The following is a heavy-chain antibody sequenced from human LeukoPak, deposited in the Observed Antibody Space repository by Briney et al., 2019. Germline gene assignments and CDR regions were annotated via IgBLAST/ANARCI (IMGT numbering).Heavy chain of an antibody. V-gene: IGHV3-30*18. CDR1: GFTFSDYY. CDR2: ISYDGSNK. D-gene: IGHD1-26*01. CDR3: AKDRGTSGSFADY. Sequence: GGSLRLSCAASGFTFSDYYMTWIRQAPGKGLEWVAVISYDGSNKYYADSVKGRFTISRDNSKNTLYLQMNSLRAEDSAVYYCAKDRGTSGSFADYWGQGTLVTVSS. J-gene: IGHJ4*02.